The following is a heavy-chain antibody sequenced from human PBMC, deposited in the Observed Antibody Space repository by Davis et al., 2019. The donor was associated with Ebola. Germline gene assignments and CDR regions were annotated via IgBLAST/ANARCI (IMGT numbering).Heavy chain of an antibody. V-gene: IGHV1-3*01. J-gene: IGHJ6*02. CDR1: GYTFTSYA. Sequence: ASVKVSCKASGYTFTSYAMHWVRQAPGQRLEWMGWINAGNGNTKYSQKFQGRVTITRDKSTSTAYMELSSLRSEDTAVYYCARDGVSSAAGTSYGMDVWGQGTTVTVSS. D-gene: IGHD6-13*01. CDR2: INAGNGNT. CDR3: ARDGVSSAAGTSYGMDV.